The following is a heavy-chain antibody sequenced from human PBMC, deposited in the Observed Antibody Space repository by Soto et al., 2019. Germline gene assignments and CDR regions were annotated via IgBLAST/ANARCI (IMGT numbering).Heavy chain of an antibody. J-gene: IGHJ5*02. Sequence: SVKVSCKASGYTFTSYAMHWVRQAPGQRLEWMGWINAGNGNTKYSQKFQGRVTITRDTSASTAYMELSSLRSEDTAVYYCARDRVAYHWFDPWGQGTLVTVSS. V-gene: IGHV1-3*01. CDR1: GYTFTSYA. CDR2: INAGNGNT. D-gene: IGHD2-21*01. CDR3: ARDRVAYHWFDP.